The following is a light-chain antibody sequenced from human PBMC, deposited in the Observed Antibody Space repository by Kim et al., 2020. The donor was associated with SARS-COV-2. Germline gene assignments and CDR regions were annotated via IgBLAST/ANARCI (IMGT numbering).Light chain of an antibody. CDR3: SSYTSSSTLV. CDR2: DVN. Sequence: GQSITISCTGTSSDVGGYNYVSWYQQHPVKAPKLMIYDVNKRPSGVSNRFSGSKSGNTASLTISGLQAEDEADYYCSSYTSSSTLVVGGGTQLTVL. V-gene: IGLV2-14*04. CDR1: SSDVGGYNY. J-gene: IGLJ2*01.